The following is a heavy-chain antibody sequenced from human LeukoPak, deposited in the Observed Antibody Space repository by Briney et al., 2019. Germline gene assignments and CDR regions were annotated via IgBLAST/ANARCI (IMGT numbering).Heavy chain of an antibody. CDR2: IWRDGSNK. Sequence: GGSLRLSCAAAGFSFNEYAMHWVRQAPGKGLEWVAVIWRDGSNKYYADSVKGRFTVSRDNPKNTLNLQMDSLRVEDTAVYYCARHGSGRKYFDPLDYRGQGTLVTVSS. CDR1: GFSFNEYA. V-gene: IGHV3-33*08. CDR3: ARHGSGRKYFDPLDY. D-gene: IGHD1-26*01. J-gene: IGHJ4*02.